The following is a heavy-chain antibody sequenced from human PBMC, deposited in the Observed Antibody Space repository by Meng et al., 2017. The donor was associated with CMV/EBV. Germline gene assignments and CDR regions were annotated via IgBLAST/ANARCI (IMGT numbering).Heavy chain of an antibody. J-gene: IGHJ4*02. D-gene: IGHD3-3*01. CDR2: IKSKTDGGTT. V-gene: IGHV3-15*01. CDR1: GFTFSNAW. Sequence: GESLKISCAASGFTFSNAWMSWVRQAPGKGLEWVGRIKSKTDGGTTDYAAPVKGRFTISRDDSKNTLYLQMNSLKTEDTAVYYCTTDLPVLRFLEWLSTLRHWGQGTLVTVSS. CDR3: TTDLPVLRFLEWLSTLRH.